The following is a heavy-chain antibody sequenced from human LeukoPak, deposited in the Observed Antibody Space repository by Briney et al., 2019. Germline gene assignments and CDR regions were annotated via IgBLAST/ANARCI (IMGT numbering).Heavy chain of an antibody. CDR1: GGSISSGSYY. Sequence: PSETLSLTCTVSGGSISSGSYYWSWIRQPAGKGLEWIGRIYTSGSTNYNPSLKSRVTISVDTSKNQFSLKLSSVTAADTAVYYCARGNDFQGILDYWGQGTLVTVSS. J-gene: IGHJ4*02. D-gene: IGHD3-3*01. V-gene: IGHV4-61*02. CDR2: IYTSGST. CDR3: ARGNDFQGILDY.